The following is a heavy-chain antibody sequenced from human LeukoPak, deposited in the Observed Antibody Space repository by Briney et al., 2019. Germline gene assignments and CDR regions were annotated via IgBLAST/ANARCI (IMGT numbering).Heavy chain of an antibody. J-gene: IGHJ6*04. CDR3: AELGITMIGGV. Sequence: GALRLSCAASGFPFSSYEMNWVRQAPGKGLEWVSYISSSGSTIYYADSVKGRFTISRDNAKNSLYLQMNSLRAEDTAVYYCAELGITMIGGVWGKGTTVTISS. CDR2: ISSSGSTI. CDR1: GFPFSSYE. V-gene: IGHV3-48*03. D-gene: IGHD3-10*02.